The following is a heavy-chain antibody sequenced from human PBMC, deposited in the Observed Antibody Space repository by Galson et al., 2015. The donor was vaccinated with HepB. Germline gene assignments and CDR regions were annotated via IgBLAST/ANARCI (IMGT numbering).Heavy chain of an antibody. CDR1: GFTSSSYG. D-gene: IGHD2-8*01. CDR2: ISYDGSNK. V-gene: IGHV3-30*03. CDR3: APGGVLDAFDI. Sequence: SLRLSCAASGFTSSSYGMHWVRQAPGKGLEWVAVISYDGSNKYYADSVKGRFTISRDNSKNTLYLQMNSLRAEDTAVYYCAPGGVLDAFDIWGQGTMVTVSS. J-gene: IGHJ3*02.